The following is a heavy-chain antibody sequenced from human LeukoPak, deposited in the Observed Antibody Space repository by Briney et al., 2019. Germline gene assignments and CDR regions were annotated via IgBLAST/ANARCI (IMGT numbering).Heavy chain of an antibody. CDR2: IFSGGTT. D-gene: IGHD3-3*01. Sequence: PGGSLRLSCAASEFTVSSNYMSWVRQAPGKGLEWVSVIFSGGTTYYADSVKGRFTISRDNSKNTLYLQMNSLRAEDTAVYYCAREHMWSGYYYFDYWGQGTLVTVSS. J-gene: IGHJ4*02. CDR3: AREHMWSGYYYFDY. CDR1: EFTVSSNY. V-gene: IGHV3-53*05.